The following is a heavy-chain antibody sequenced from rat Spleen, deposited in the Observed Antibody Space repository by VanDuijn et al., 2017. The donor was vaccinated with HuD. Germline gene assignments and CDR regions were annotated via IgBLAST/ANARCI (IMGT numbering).Heavy chain of an antibody. V-gene: IGHV5S13*01. J-gene: IGHJ4*01. Sequence: EVQLVEFDGGLVQPGRSLKLSCAASGFTFNKYDMAWVRQAPTKGLEWIASISNCGDNTYLRDSVKSRFTLSRDNAKNIQSLQMDSLRSEDTAIYYCTSGYVMDAWGQGASVTVSS. CDR1: GFTFNKYD. CDR3: TSGYVMDA. CDR2: ISNCGDNT.